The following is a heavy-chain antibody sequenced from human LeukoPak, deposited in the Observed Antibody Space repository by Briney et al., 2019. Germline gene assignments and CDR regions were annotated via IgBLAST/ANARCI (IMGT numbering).Heavy chain of an antibody. CDR1: GGSISSSSYY. D-gene: IGHD1-26*01. Sequence: SETLSLTCTVSGGSISSSSYYWGWIRQPPGKGLEWIGSIYYSGSTNYNPSLKSRVTISVDKAKNQFSLKLNSVTAADTAVYYCARVEVGSKALDYWGQGTLVTVSS. J-gene: IGHJ4*02. CDR2: IYYSGST. CDR3: ARVEVGSKALDY. V-gene: IGHV4-39*07.